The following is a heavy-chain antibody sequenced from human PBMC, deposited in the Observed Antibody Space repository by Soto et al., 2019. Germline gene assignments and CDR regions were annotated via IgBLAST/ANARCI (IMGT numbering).Heavy chain of an antibody. D-gene: IGHD3-10*01. CDR1: GGTFSSYA. CDR2: IIPIFGTA. Sequence: QVQLVQSGAEVKKPGSSVKVSCKASGGTFSSYAISWVRQAPGQGLEWMGGIIPIFGTANYAQKFQGRVTITADEYTSTADMELSSLRSEDTAVYYCARMRGRSSGSSFDYWGQGTLVTVSS. J-gene: IGHJ4*02. CDR3: ARMRGRSSGSSFDY. V-gene: IGHV1-69*01.